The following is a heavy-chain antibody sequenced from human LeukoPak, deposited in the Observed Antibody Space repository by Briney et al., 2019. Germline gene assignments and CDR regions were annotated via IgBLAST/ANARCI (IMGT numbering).Heavy chain of an antibody. CDR1: GFTFSSYG. CDR2: IWYDGSNK. Sequence: GGSLRLSCAASGFTFSSYGMHWVRQAPGKGLEWVAVIWYDGSNKYYADSVKGRFTISRDNSKNTLYLQMNSLRAGDTAVYYCARDGIGIRELLIDYWGQGTLVTVSS. J-gene: IGHJ4*02. D-gene: IGHD1-26*01. CDR3: ARDGIGIRELLIDY. V-gene: IGHV3-33*01.